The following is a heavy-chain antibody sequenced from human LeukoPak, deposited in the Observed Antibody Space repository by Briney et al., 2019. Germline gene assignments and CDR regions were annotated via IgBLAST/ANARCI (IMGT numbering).Heavy chain of an antibody. Sequence: PSETLSLTCAVYGGSFNDYYWNWIRQPPGKGLEWIGEINLRGSTTYNPSLKSRVTISLDESKNQLSLKLYSVTAADTAIYYCARYQTGTMFAVWGQGTLVTISS. D-gene: IGHD1/OR15-1a*01. V-gene: IGHV4-34*01. CDR2: INLRGST. CDR1: GGSFNDYY. CDR3: ARYQTGTMFAV. J-gene: IGHJ4*02.